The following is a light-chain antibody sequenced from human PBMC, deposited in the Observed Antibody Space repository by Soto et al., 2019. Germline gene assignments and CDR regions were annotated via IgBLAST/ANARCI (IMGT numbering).Light chain of an antibody. CDR2: DAS. CDR1: QSVSSY. CDR3: QQRSKWPPWK. Sequence: EIVLTQSPATLSLSPGERATLSCRASQSVSSYLAWYQQKPGQAPRLLIYDASNRATGIPARFSGSGSGTDFTLTIRSLEPEDFAVYYCQQRSKWPPWKFGKGTKVEIK. J-gene: IGKJ1*01. V-gene: IGKV3-11*01.